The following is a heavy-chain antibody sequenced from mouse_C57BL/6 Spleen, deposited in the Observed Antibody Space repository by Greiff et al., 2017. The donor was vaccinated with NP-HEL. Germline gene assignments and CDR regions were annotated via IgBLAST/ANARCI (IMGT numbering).Heavy chain of an antibody. D-gene: IGHD2-4*01. CDR1: GYTFTSYW. CDR2: IYPGSGST. J-gene: IGHJ3*01. Sequence: VQLQQPGAELVKPGASVKMSCKASGYTFTSYWITWVKQRPGQGLEWIGDIYPGSGSTNYNEKFKSKATLTVETSSSTAYMQLSSLTSEYSAVDYCARWDYDYEWFAYWGQGTLVTVSA. CDR3: ARWDYDYEWFAY. V-gene: IGHV1-55*01.